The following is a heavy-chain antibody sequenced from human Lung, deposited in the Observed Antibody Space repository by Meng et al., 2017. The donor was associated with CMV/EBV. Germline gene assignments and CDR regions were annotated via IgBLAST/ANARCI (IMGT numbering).Heavy chain of an antibody. CDR1: GFTISNAK. J-gene: IGHJ4*02. CDR2: IKPTTEHETI. V-gene: IGHV3-15*01. CDR3: ITVNWNYYDY. D-gene: IGHD1-1*01. Sequence: GGSLKLXCAGSGFTISNAKISWVRQAPGKGLEWVSRIKPTTEHETIDYAAPVEGRFSSPRDDSRNTVYLKMHSLKSEDTAVYLCITVNWNYYDYWGQGPLVTVSS.